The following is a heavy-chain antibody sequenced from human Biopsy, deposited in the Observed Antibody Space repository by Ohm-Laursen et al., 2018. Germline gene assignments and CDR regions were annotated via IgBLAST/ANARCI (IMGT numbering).Heavy chain of an antibody. D-gene: IGHD7-27*01. CDR3: ARLWGGYHFHGMDV. J-gene: IGHJ6*02. V-gene: IGHV4-4*09. CDR1: GGSISSFY. Sequence: PSQTLSLTCAVSGGSISSFYWTWIRQPPGKGPEWIGDISDSGSTNYKPSLKSRVTMSVDTSKTQFSLKLSSVTAADTAVYYCARLWGGYHFHGMDVWGQGTTVTVSS. CDR2: ISDSGST.